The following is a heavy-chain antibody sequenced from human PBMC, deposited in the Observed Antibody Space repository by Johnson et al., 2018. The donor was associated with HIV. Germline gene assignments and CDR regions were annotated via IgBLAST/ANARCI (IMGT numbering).Heavy chain of an antibody. J-gene: IGHJ3*02. Sequence: VQVVESGGGVVQPGRSLRLSCAASGFTLSTYGMHWVRQAPGKGLEWVAFIRYDGSNKYYAESVNGRFTISRENSKNMLFLQMNSLRAEDTALYYCARGGLGVQNFHAPFDIWGQGTMVTVSS. CDR1: GFTLSTYG. V-gene: IGHV3-33*08. D-gene: IGHD1-7*01. CDR2: IRYDGSNK. CDR3: ARGGLGVQNFHAPFDI.